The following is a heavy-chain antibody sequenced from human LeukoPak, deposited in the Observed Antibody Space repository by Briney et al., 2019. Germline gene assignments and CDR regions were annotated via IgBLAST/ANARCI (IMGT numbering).Heavy chain of an antibody. V-gene: IGHV4-61*09. CDR3: ARGLNYYDSSGRPHWYFDL. D-gene: IGHD3-22*01. CDR2: IGST. CDR1: GGSISSGSYY. J-gene: IGHJ2*01. Sequence: SETLSLTCTVSGGSISSGSYYWSWIRQPAGKGLEWVGHIGSTNYNPSLKSRVTISVDTSKNQFSPKLSSVTAADTAVYYCARGLNYYDSSGRPHWYFDLWGRGTLVTVSS.